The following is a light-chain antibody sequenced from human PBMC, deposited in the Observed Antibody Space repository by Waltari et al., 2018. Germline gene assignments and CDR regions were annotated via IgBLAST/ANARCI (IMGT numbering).Light chain of an antibody. CDR1: SSHVGLYTF. J-gene: IGLJ1*01. CDR2: EVS. V-gene: IGLV2-14*01. Sequence: QSALTQPASVSASPGQSIPISRTGSSSHVGLYTFVSWYQQHHGKAPKLMIYEVSNRPSGVSNRFSGSKSGNAASLTISGLQAEDEADYYCTSYTSSDTLVFGTGTKVTVL. CDR3: TSYTSSDTLV.